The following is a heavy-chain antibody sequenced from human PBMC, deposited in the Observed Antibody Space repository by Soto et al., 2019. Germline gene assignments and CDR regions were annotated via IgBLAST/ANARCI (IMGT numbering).Heavy chain of an antibody. D-gene: IGHD2-15*01. CDR1: GFFISSGNY. CDR3: ARARWYDAFDV. V-gene: IGHV4-38-2*01. Sequence: SETLSLTCAVSGFFISSGNYWGWIRKPPGKGLEWIGSIFHGGNTYYNPSLKSRVTISVDMSKNQFSLKLNSVTAADTAVYYCARARWYDAFDVWGQGAVVTVSS. J-gene: IGHJ3*01. CDR2: IFHGGNT.